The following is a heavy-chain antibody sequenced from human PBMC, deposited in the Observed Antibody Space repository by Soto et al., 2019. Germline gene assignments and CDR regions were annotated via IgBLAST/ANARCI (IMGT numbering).Heavy chain of an antibody. V-gene: IGHV3-13*05. CDR2: IGTAGDP. CDR3: ARATTAVAGTGGGWYFDL. D-gene: IGHD6-19*01. CDR1: GFTFSSYD. Sequence: EVQLVESGGGLVQPGGSLRLSCAASGFTFSSYDMHWVRQATGKGLEWVSAIGTAGDPYYPGSVKDRFTISRENAKNSLYLQMNSLRAGDTAVYYCARATTAVAGTGGGWYFDLWGRGTLVTVSS. J-gene: IGHJ2*01.